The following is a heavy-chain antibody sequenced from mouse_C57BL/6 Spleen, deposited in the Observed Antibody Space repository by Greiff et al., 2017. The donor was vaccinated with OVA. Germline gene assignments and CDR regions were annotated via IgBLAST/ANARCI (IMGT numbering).Heavy chain of an antibody. D-gene: IGHD4-1*01. CDR1: GYTFTSSW. J-gene: IGHJ2*01. CDR3: ARKLGDY. CDR2: IDPSDSYT. Sequence: QVQLQQPGAELVMPGASVKLSCKASGYTFTSSWMHWVKQRPGQGLEWIGEIDPSDSYTNYNQKFKGKSTLTVDKSSSTAYMQLSSLTSADSAVYYCARKLGDYWGQGTTLTVSS. V-gene: IGHV1-69*01.